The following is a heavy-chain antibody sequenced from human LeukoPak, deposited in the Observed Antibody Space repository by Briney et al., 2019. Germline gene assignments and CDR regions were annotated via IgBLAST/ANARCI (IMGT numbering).Heavy chain of an antibody. Sequence: ASVKVSCKASGYTFTSYDINWVRQATGQGLEWMGWMNPNSGNTGYAQRFQGRVTMTRNASISAAYMELSSLRSEDTAVYYCARAPRDNSGYNVFLHWGQGTLVTVSS. CDR1: GYTFTSYD. D-gene: IGHD5-12*01. CDR3: ARAPRDNSGYNVFLH. J-gene: IGHJ1*01. CDR2: MNPNSGNT. V-gene: IGHV1-8*01.